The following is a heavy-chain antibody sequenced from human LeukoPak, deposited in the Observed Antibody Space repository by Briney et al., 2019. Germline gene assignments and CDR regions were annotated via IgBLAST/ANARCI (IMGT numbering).Heavy chain of an antibody. CDR1: GGSISSYY. CDR2: IYYSGST. J-gene: IGHJ3*02. V-gene: IGHV4-59*01. Sequence: PSETLSLTCTVSGGSISSYYWSRIRQPPGKGLEWIGYIYYSGSTNYNPSLKSRVTISVDTSKNQFSLKLSSVTAADTAVYYCASLDAFDIWGQGTMVTVSS. CDR3: ASLDAFDI.